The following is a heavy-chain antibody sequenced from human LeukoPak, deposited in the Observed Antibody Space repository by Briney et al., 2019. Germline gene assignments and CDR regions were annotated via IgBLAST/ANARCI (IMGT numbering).Heavy chain of an antibody. CDR1: GLTFSSYA. V-gene: IGHV3-30-3*01. D-gene: IGHD3-22*01. Sequence: GGSLRLSCAASGLTFSSYAMHWVRQAPGKGLEWVAVISYDGSNKYYADSVKGRFTISRDNSKNTLYLQMNSLRAEDTAVYYCARGGFYYDSSGYNYWGQGTLVTVSS. CDR2: ISYDGSNK. J-gene: IGHJ4*02. CDR3: ARGGFYYDSSGYNY.